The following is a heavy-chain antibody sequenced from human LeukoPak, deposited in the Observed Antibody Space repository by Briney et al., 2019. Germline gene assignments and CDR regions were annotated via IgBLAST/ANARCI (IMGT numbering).Heavy chain of an antibody. V-gene: IGHV3-11*01. D-gene: IGHD3-22*01. CDR3: ARGFTDYYDSSGYFDY. J-gene: IGHJ4*02. CDR2: ISSSGSTI. CDR1: GFTFSDYY. Sequence: KTGGSLRLSCAASGFTFSDYYMSWIRQAPGKGLEWVSYISSSGSTIYYADSVKGRFTISRDNAKNSLYLQMNSLRAEDTAVYYCARGFTDYYDSSGYFDYWGQGTLVTVSS.